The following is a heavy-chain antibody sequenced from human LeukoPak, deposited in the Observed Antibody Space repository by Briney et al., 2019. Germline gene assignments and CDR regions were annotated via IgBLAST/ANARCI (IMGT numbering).Heavy chain of an antibody. CDR2: IYYSGST. CDR1: GGSISSSNYY. D-gene: IGHD5-12*01. CDR3: ARGVDCYSGHPNNWFDP. V-gene: IGHV4-39*01. J-gene: IGHJ5*02. Sequence: PSETLSLTCTVSGGSISSSNYYWGWIRQPPGKGLEWIGSIYYSGSTYYNPSLKSRVTISVDTSKNQFSLKLSSVTAADTAVYYCARGVDCYSGHPNNWFDPWGQGTLVTVSS.